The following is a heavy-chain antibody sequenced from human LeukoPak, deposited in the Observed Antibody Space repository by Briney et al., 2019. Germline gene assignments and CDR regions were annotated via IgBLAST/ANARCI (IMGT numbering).Heavy chain of an antibody. CDR1: GFSVSSNY. J-gene: IGHJ4*02. D-gene: IGHD6-13*01. CDR2: IYSGGNT. Sequence: GGSLRLSCAASGFSVSSNYMSWVRQAPGKGLEWVSVIYSGGNTYYVDSVKGRFTISRDNSKNTLYLQMNSLRAEDTAVYYCARDFRSIAAAGTVFDYWGQGTLVTVSS. CDR3: ARDFRSIAAAGTVFDY. V-gene: IGHV3-66*01.